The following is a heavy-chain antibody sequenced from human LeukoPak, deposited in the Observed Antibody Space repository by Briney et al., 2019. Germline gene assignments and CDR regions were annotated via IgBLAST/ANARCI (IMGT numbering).Heavy chain of an antibody. CDR1: GGSFSGYY. Sequence: SETLALTCAVYGGSFSGYYWSWIRQPPGKGLEWIGEINYSGSTNCNPSLKSRVTISVHTSKNQFSLKPSSVTAAETAVYYCAKVHYDYVWGSYRPNWFAPWGQGTLVTVSS. J-gene: IGHJ5*02. D-gene: IGHD3-16*02. V-gene: IGHV4-34*01. CDR3: AKVHYDYVWGSYRPNWFAP. CDR2: INYSGST.